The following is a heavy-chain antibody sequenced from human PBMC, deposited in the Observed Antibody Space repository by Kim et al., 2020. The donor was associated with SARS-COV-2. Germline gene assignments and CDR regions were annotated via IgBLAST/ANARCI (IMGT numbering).Heavy chain of an antibody. Sequence: NYAQKLQGRVTMTTDTSTSTAYMELRSLRSDDTAVYYCARESDIETWLDPWGQGTLVTVSS. CDR3: ARESDIETWLDP. V-gene: IGHV1-18*01. J-gene: IGHJ5*02.